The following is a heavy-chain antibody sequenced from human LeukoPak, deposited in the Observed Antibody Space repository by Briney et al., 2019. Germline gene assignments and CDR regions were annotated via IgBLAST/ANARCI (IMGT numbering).Heavy chain of an antibody. CDR1: GFTFSSLA. Sequence: PGGSLRLSCAASGFTFSSLALSWVRQAPGKGLEWVSAISDNGRSTYYADSVKGRFTISRDNSKNTLYLQMTSLRAEDTAIYYCAKNVGCSSSHMDVWGKGTTVTVSS. V-gene: IGHV3-23*01. CDR2: ISDNGRST. CDR3: AKNVGCSSSHMDV. J-gene: IGHJ6*03. D-gene: IGHD6-13*01.